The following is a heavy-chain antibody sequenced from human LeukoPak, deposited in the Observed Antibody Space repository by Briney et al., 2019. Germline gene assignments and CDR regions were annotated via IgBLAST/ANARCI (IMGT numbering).Heavy chain of an antibody. Sequence: HPGGSLRLSCAVSGFSFSDYNMKWVRQAPGRGLEWISYICAGGATIYYPDSVKGRFTISRDNAKNSLYLQMNSLRVEDTAIYYCVRLGRKEGYIYYDYWGQGTPVTVSS. CDR1: GFSFSDYN. CDR3: VRLGRKEGYIYYDY. V-gene: IGHV3-48*01. J-gene: IGHJ4*02. D-gene: IGHD1-1*01. CDR2: ICAGGATI.